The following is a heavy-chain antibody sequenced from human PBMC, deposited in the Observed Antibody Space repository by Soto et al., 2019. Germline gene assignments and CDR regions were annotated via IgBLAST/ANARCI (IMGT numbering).Heavy chain of an antibody. CDR2: LINGGSIT. CDR3: ARDSYEQAGFFWFDP. Sequence: GGSLRLSCAASGFTFSSYGMHWVRQAPGRGLEGWAFLINGGSITYYADSVKGRFTISKDNSKNTLYLQMSSLRAEDTAMYYCARDSYEQAGFFWFDPWGQGTLVTVSS. D-gene: IGHD3-3*01. V-gene: IGHV3-NL1*01. CDR1: GFTFSSYG. J-gene: IGHJ5*02.